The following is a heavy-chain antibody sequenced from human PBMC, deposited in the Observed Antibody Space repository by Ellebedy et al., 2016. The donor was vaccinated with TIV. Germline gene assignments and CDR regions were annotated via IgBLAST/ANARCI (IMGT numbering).Heavy chain of an antibody. V-gene: IGHV3-33*01. CDR2: IWYDGVNI. Sequence: GESLKISCEASGFSFSIYGMHWVRQAPGKGLEWVAVIWYDGVNIYYTASVKGRFTIPRDNAQNTLFLQMNSLRVEDTAVYYCARGWSTPDSWGQGTLVIVSS. D-gene: IGHD2-15*01. CDR3: ARGWSTPDS. J-gene: IGHJ4*02. CDR1: GFSFSIYG.